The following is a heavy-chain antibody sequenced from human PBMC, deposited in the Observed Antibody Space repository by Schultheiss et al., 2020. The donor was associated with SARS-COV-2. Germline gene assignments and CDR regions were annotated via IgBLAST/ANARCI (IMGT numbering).Heavy chain of an antibody. CDR2: ISGSGGGI. V-gene: IGHV3-23*01. CDR1: GFTFSSYA. CDR3: ARGGQGPNPDGY. Sequence: GGSLRLSCAASGFTFSSYAMSWVRQAPGKGLEWVAHISGSGGGIFYADSVKGRFTISRDNAKNTLYLQMNSLRAEDTAVYYCARGGQGPNPDGYWGQGTLVTVSS. J-gene: IGHJ4*02.